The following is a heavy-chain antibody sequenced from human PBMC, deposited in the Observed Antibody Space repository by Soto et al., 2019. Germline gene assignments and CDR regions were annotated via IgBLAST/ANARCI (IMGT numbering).Heavy chain of an antibody. V-gene: IGHV3-30*04. D-gene: IGHD3-3*01. CDR1: GFTFSFFD. CDR3: ARGSDGVNPRRSALGV. CDR2: ISYDGRRK. Sequence: QMPLVESGGGVVQPGTSLRLSCVGSGFTFSFFDLHWVRQATGKGVEWVSLISYDGRRKFYADSVKGRVTISRDNSKNTLPLRLNSLGVEHTAVYHCARGSDGVNPRRSALGVWGTATTVTVSS. J-gene: IGHJ6*04.